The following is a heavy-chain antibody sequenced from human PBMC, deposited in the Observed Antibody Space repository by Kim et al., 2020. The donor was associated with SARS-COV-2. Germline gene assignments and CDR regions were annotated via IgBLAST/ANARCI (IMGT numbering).Heavy chain of an antibody. J-gene: IGHJ4*02. D-gene: IGHD3-10*01. CDR2: INAGNGNT. V-gene: IGHV1-3*01. CDR1: GYTFTHYA. CDR3: ARGPLSGSYGVDY. Sequence: ASVKVSCKASGYTFTHYAMYWVRQAPGQRLEWMGWINAGNGNTKYSQKFQGRVTITRDTSASTAYMELSNLRSEDTAVYYCARGPLSGSYGVDYWGQGTLVTVSS.